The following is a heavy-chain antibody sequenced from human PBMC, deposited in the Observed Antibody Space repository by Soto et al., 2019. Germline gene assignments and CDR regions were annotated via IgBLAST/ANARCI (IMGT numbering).Heavy chain of an antibody. J-gene: IGHJ6*02. D-gene: IGHD6-13*01. CDR3: ARFVSAAAATRVSYGMDV. CDR1: GFSLSTSGMC. CDR2: IDWDDDK. V-gene: IGHV2-70*11. Sequence: GSGPTLVNPTQTLTLTCTFSGFSLSTSGMCVSWIRQPPGKALEWLARIDWDDDKYYSTSLKTRLTISKDTSKNQVVLTMTNMDPVDTATYYCARFVSAAAATRVSYGMDVWGQGTTVTVSS.